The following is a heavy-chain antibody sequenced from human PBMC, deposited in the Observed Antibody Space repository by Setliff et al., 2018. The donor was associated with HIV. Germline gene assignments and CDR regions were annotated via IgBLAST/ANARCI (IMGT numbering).Heavy chain of an antibody. Sequence: LSLTCTVSGGSLSSHYWSWIRLPPGKGLGWIGTIYYNGNTNYNPSLKSRVAISVDTSKNLFSLKMNSVTPADTAVYYCARLAMTGTKWFDPWGQGTLVTVSS. CDR3: ARLAMTGTKWFDP. V-gene: IGHV4-59*11. D-gene: IGHD6-19*01. J-gene: IGHJ5*02. CDR1: GGSLSSHY. CDR2: IYYNGNT.